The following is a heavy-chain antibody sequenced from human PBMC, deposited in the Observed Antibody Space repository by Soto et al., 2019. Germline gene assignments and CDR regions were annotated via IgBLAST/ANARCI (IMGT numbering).Heavy chain of an antibody. V-gene: IGHV1-18*04. CDR3: ARALSVGATRYYFDY. CDR1: GYTFTSYG. Sequence: ASVKVSCKASGYTFTSYGISWVRQAPGQGLEWMGWISAYNGNTNYAQKLQGRVTMTTDTSTSTAYMELRSLRSDDTAVYYCARALSVGATRYYFDYWGQGTLVTVS. D-gene: IGHD1-26*01. J-gene: IGHJ4*02. CDR2: ISAYNGNT.